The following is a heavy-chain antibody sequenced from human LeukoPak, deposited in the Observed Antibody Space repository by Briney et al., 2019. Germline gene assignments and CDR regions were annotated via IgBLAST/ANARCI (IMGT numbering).Heavy chain of an antibody. CDR2: INHSGST. V-gene: IGHV4-34*01. J-gene: IGHJ5*02. CDR3: ARRIANWFDP. Sequence: SETLSLTCVVYGGSFSGYYWSWIRQPPGKGLEWIGEINHSGSTNYNPSLKSRVTISVDTSNNQFSLKLNSVTAADTAVYFCARRIANWFDPWGQGTLVTVSS. D-gene: IGHD6-13*01. CDR1: GGSFSGYY.